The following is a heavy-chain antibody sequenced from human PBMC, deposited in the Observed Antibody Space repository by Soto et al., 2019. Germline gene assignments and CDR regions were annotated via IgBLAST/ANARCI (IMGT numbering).Heavy chain of an antibody. CDR1: GGSISSGDYY. V-gene: IGHV4-30-4*01. D-gene: IGHD6-6*01. J-gene: IGHJ5*02. CDR2: IYYSGST. CDR3: ARFYSSSDHPWFDP. Sequence: SETLSLTCTVSGGSISSGDYYWSWIRQPPGKGLEWIGYIYYSGSTYYNPSLKSRVTISVDTSKNQFSLKLSSVTAADTAVYYCARFYSSSDHPWFDPWGQGTLVTVSS.